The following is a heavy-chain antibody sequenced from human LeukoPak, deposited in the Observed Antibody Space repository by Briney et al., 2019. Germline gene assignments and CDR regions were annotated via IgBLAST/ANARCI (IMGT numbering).Heavy chain of an antibody. D-gene: IGHD6-13*01. J-gene: IGHJ4*02. CDR3: ARVRANWYGDY. CDR1: GFTFSVYS. V-gene: IGHV3-21*01. CDR2: ITTTFYT. Sequence: GGSLRLSSAASGFTFSVYSFNWGPQGPGKGLECVSSITTTFYTYYTNSVKCRFTISRDNAKKSLYVQMIRLRAEDTAVYYCARVRANWYGDYWGEGTLVSVPS.